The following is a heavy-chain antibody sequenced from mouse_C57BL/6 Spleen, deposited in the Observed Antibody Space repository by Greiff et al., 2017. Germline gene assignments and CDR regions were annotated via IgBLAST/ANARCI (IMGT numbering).Heavy chain of an antibody. D-gene: IGHD2-3*01. CDR1: GYTFTGYW. V-gene: IGHV1-9*01. Sequence: VQLQQSGAELMKPGASVKLSCKATGYTFTGYWIEWVKQRPGHGLEWIGEILPGSGSTNYNEKFKGKATFTADTSSNTAYMQLSSQTTADSAIYYCARNDGYYRAMDYWGQGTSVTVSS. CDR3: ARNDGYYRAMDY. J-gene: IGHJ4*01. CDR2: ILPGSGST.